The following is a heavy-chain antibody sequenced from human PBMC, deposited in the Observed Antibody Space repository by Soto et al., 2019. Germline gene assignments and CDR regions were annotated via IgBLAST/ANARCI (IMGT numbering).Heavy chain of an antibody. CDR3: AALLRDSSGYYYVGNAFDI. V-gene: IGHV1-58*01. CDR1: GFTFTSSA. Sequence: SVKVSCKASGFTFTSSAVQWVRQARGQRLEWIGWIVVGSGNTNYAQKFQERVTITRDMSTSTAYMELSSLRSEDTAVYYCAALLRDSSGYYYVGNAFDIWGQGTMVTVSS. J-gene: IGHJ3*02. CDR2: IVVGSGNT. D-gene: IGHD3-22*01.